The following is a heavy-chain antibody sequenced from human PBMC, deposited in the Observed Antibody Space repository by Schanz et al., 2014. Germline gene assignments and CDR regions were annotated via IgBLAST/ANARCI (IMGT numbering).Heavy chain of an antibody. V-gene: IGHV3-23*04. J-gene: IGHJ4*02. Sequence: EGQLAESGGGLVQPGGSLRLSCAASGFTFSTYAMIWVRQAPGKGLEWVSAISGSGGSTYYADSVKGRFTISRDNSKNTLYLHMNTLRSEDTAVYYCAKDSTHIDIVLVPTAIDYWGQGTLVTVSS. D-gene: IGHD2-2*01. CDR1: GFTFSTYA. CDR2: ISGSGGST. CDR3: AKDSTHIDIVLVPTAIDY.